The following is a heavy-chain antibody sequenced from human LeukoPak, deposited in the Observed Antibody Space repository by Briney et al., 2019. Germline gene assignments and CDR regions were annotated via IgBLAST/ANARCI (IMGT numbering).Heavy chain of an antibody. Sequence: GGSLRLSCAASGFTFAGYAMSWVRQAPGKGLEWVSTLSGSGGSTYYADSVKGRFTISRDNAKNTLYLQMNSLRAEDTAVYYCARVSLGYSSSSMDYWGQGTLVTVSS. J-gene: IGHJ4*02. CDR3: ARVSLGYSSSSMDY. CDR2: LSGSGGST. CDR1: GFTFAGYA. V-gene: IGHV3-23*01. D-gene: IGHD6-6*01.